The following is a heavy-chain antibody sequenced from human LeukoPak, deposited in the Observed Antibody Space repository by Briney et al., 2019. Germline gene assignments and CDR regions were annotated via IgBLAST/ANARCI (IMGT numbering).Heavy chain of an antibody. CDR3: ARDSDTYDALDV. CDR2: TYYRSKWYN. Sequence: SQTLSLTCAISGDSVSSNTAAWNWIRQSPSRGLEWLGRTYYRSKWYNGYAVSVKSRITIKPDTSKNQFSLQLNSVTPEDTAVYYCARDSDTYDALDVWGQGTMVTVSS. V-gene: IGHV6-1*01. J-gene: IGHJ3*01. CDR1: GDSVSSNTAA.